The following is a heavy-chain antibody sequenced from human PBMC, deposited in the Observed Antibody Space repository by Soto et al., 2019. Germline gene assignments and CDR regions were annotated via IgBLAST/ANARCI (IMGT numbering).Heavy chain of an antibody. D-gene: IGHD5-12*01. CDR3: ARAYPQWLRYENRYYFDY. Sequence: PSETLSLTCTVSGGSISSYYWSWIRQPPGKGLEWIGYIYYSGSTNYNPSLKSRVTISVDTSKNQFSLKLSSVTAADTAVYYCARAYPQWLRYENRYYFDYWGQGTLVTVSS. CDR2: IYYSGST. CDR1: GGSISSYY. V-gene: IGHV4-59*01. J-gene: IGHJ4*02.